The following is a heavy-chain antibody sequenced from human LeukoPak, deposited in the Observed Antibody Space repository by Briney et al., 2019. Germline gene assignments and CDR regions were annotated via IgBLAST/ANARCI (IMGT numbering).Heavy chain of an antibody. CDR2: ISGSGVTT. Sequence: PGGSLRLSCAPSGFTFSNYAMSWVRQAPGKGLEWVSVISGSGVTTDYADSVMGRSTISRDNSRNALYLQLDSLRAEDTAIYFCAKGLRGAYYYGMDVWGQGTTVTVSS. D-gene: IGHD2-15*01. V-gene: IGHV3-23*01. CDR3: AKGLRGAYYYGMDV. CDR1: GFTFSNYA. J-gene: IGHJ6*02.